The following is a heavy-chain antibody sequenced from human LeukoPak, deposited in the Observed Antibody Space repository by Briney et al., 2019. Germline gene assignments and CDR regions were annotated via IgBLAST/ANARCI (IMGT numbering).Heavy chain of an antibody. CDR2: IYPGDSDT. CDR1: GYSFTSYW. Sequence: GESLKISCKGSGYSFTSYWIGWVRQMPGKGLEWMGIIYPGDSDTRYSPSFQGQVTISADKSISTAYLQWSSLKASDTAMYYCARRSMIVPQKDAFDIWGQGTMVTVSS. J-gene: IGHJ3*02. V-gene: IGHV5-51*01. CDR3: ARRSMIVPQKDAFDI. D-gene: IGHD3-22*01.